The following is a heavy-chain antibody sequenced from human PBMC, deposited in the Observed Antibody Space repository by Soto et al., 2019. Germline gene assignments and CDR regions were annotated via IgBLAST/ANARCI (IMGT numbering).Heavy chain of an antibody. CDR2: ISYDGSNK. CDR3: ARESEDLTSNFDY. V-gene: IGHV3-30*03. Sequence: LRLSYTAAEVTFINYGMHWIRQTPGKGLEWVAVISYDGSNKYYADSVKGRFTISRDNSKNTLYLQMNSLRAEDTAVYYCARESEDLTSNFDYWGQGTLVTVSS. CDR1: EVTFINYG. J-gene: IGHJ4*02.